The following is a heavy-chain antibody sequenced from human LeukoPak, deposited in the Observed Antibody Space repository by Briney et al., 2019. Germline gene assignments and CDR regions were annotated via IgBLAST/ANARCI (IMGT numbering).Heavy chain of an antibody. CDR2: IYTSGST. Sequence: PSETLSLTCTVSGGSISSYYWSWIRQPPGKGLEWIGYIYTSGSTNYNPSLKSRVTISVDTSKNQFSLKLSSVTAADTAVYYCARAEWSYMDVWGKGTTVTVSS. D-gene: IGHD3-3*01. V-gene: IGHV4-4*09. CDR3: ARAEWSYMDV. J-gene: IGHJ6*03. CDR1: GGSISSYY.